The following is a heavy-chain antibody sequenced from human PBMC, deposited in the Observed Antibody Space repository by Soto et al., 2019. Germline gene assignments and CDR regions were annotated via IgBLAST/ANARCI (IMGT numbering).Heavy chain of an antibody. Sequence: QVQLVQSGAEVKKPGASVTVSCRSSGDTFTDYYMHWVRQAPGQGLEWMGWINPNSGVTKYAQKFQGWVTMTRDKSIRTVYMQLSRLRSDDTAVYYCARESGGATANLDYYYFYMDVWGTGTTVTVSS. CDR3: ARESGGATANLDYYYFYMDV. J-gene: IGHJ6*03. V-gene: IGHV1-2*04. CDR1: GDTFTDYY. D-gene: IGHD5-12*01. CDR2: INPNSGVT.